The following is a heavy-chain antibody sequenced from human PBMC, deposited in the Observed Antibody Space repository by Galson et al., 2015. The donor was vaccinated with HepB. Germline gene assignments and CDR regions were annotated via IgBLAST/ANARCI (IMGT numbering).Heavy chain of an antibody. D-gene: IGHD1-26*01. J-gene: IGHJ6*04. Sequence: AMSPCCAAARGMGSANSRGYAGQGPVTGLERVARISTQNSSHKTEYAASVIGRFTISRDDSQNSVYLQMNSLKIEDTAVYYCARGGVWGKGTTVTVSS. CDR2: ISTQNSSHKT. V-gene: IGHV3-72*01. CDR1: RGMGSANS. CDR3: ARGGV.